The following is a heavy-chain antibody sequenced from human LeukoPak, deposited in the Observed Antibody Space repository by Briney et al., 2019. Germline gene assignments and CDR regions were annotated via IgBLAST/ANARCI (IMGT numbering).Heavy chain of an antibody. CDR3: AKDKGSIVGANNWFDP. CDR1: GFTFSSYY. V-gene: IGHV3-74*01. D-gene: IGHD1-26*01. Sequence: GSLRLSCAASGFTFSSYYTHWVRQAPGKGLVWVSRINSDGSTTSYADSVKGRFSISRFNAKETLYLQMNSLRVEDTALYYCAKDKGSIVGANNWFDPWGQGTLVTVSS. J-gene: IGHJ5*02. CDR2: INSDGSTT.